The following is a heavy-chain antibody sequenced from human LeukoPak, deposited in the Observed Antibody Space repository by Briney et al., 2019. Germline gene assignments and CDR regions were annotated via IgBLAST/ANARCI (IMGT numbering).Heavy chain of an antibody. D-gene: IGHD4-23*01. J-gene: IGHJ4*02. CDR3: AKGTSGNYGGNSVFDY. CDR1: GFTFDDYA. Sequence: GGSLRLSCAASGFTFDDYAMHWVRQAPGKGLEWVSGISWNSGSIGYADSVKGRFSISRDNAKKSLSLQMNSLRAEDMALYYCAKGTSGNYGGNSVFDYWGQGTLVTVSS. V-gene: IGHV3-9*03. CDR2: ISWNSGSI.